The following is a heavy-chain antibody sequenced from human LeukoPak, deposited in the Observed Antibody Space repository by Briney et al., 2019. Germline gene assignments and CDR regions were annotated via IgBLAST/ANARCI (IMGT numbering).Heavy chain of an antibody. D-gene: IGHD3-22*01. J-gene: IGHJ4*02. CDR3: ARGQYYYDSSGYYGDY. V-gene: IGHV3-30*04. CDR2: ISYDGSNK. Sequence: GGSLRLSCAASGFTFSSYAMHWVRQAPGKGLEWVAVISYDGSNKYYADSVKGRFTISRDNSKNTLYLQMNSLSAEDTAAYYCARGQYYYDSSGYYGDYWGQGTLVTVSS. CDR1: GFTFSSYA.